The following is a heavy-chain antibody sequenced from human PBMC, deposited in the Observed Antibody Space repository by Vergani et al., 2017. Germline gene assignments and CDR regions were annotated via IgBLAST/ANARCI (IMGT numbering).Heavy chain of an antibody. CDR1: GFSFNSYW. J-gene: IGHJ4*02. Sequence: DVHLAESGGGFFQPGGSLRLFCSASGFSFNSYWMHWVRQVPGKGLLWVSRIKSDGSITAYAASVKGRFTISRDNSKSTLFLQMNGLTSEDTAIYYCAQSANGVPRLPVYWGQGALVAVSS. V-gene: IGHV3-74*03. CDR3: AQSANGVPRLPVY. CDR2: IKSDGSIT. D-gene: IGHD4-17*01.